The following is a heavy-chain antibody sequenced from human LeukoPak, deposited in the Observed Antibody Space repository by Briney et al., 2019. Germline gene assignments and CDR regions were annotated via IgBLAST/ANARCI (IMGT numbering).Heavy chain of an antibody. CDR3: ARGLYYYDSSGYGVGWLDP. CDR1: GYTFTSYA. J-gene: IGHJ5*02. CDR2: INAGNGNT. V-gene: IGHV1-3*01. D-gene: IGHD3-22*01. Sequence: ASVKASCKASGYTFTSYAMHWVRQAPGQRLEWMGWINAGNGNTKYSQKFQGRVTITRDTSASTAYMELSSLRSEDTAVYYCARGLYYYDSSGYGVGWLDPWGQGTLVTVSS.